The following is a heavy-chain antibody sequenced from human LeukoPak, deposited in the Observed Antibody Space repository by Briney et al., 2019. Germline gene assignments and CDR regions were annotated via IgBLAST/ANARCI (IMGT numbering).Heavy chain of an antibody. D-gene: IGHD4-23*01. Sequence: ASVKVSCKASGYTFTSYGISWVRQAPGQGLEWMGWISAYNGNTNYARKLQGRVTMTTDTSTSTAYMELRSLRSDDTAVYYCARGATVVTLTGGPLTYYMDVWGKGTTVTVSS. CDR3: ARGATVVTLTGGPLTYYMDV. CDR2: ISAYNGNT. V-gene: IGHV1-18*01. J-gene: IGHJ6*03. CDR1: GYTFTSYG.